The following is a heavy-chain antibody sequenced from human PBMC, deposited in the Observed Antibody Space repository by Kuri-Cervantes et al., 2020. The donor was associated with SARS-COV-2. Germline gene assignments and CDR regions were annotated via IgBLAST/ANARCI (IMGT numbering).Heavy chain of an antibody. J-gene: IGHJ6*02. CDR3: AREPTMVIYYYYGMDV. CDR1: GFTFSSNA. D-gene: IGHD3-10*01. CDR2: ISYDGGNK. V-gene: IGHV3-30*07. Sequence: GGSLRLSCATSGFTFSSNALHWVRQAPGKGLEWVAGISYDGGNKDYADSVKGRFTISRDNSKNSLYLQMNSLRAEDTAVYYCAREPTMVIYYYYGMDVWGQGTTVTVSS.